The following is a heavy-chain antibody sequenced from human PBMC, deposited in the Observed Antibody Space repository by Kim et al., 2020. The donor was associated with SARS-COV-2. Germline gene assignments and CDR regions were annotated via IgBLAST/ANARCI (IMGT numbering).Heavy chain of an antibody. CDR2: IKQDGSEK. CDR3: VREYGSGSSHWFDP. V-gene: IGHV3-7*01. D-gene: IGHD3-10*01. J-gene: IGHJ5*02. Sequence: GGSLRLSCAASGLTFSRYWMTWVRQAPGKGLEWVANIKQDGSEKYSVDSVKGRFTISRDNAKNSLYLQMNSLRVEDTAIYYCVREYGSGSSHWFDPWGQG. CDR1: GLTFSRYW.